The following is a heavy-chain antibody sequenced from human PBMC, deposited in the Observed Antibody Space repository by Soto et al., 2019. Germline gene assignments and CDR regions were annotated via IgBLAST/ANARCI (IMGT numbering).Heavy chain of an antibody. CDR2: FDPEDGET. CDR3: ATAYCSGGSCYFDAFDI. V-gene: IGHV1-24*01. D-gene: IGHD2-15*01. J-gene: IGHJ3*02. Sequence: ASVKVSCKVSGYTLTELSMHWVRQAPGKGLEWMGGFDPEDGETIYAQKFQGRVTMTEDTSTDTAYMELSSLRSEDTAVYYCATAYCSGGSCYFDAFDICGQGTMVTVSS. CDR1: GYTLTELS.